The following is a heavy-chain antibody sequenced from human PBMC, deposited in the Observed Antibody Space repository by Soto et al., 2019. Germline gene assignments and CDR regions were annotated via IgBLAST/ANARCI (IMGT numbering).Heavy chain of an antibody. D-gene: IGHD3-3*01. V-gene: IGHV1-8*01. CDR3: ARQRKVDFWRKGLDV. Sequence: ASVKVSCKASGHTFTSHDIHWVRQATGQGLEWMGWMDPNSGVTGYAQKFKGRVTMTRDTSTNTAHMELSSLTSDDTAVYYCARQRKVDFWRKGLDVWGQETTVTFAS. CDR1: GHTFTSHD. J-gene: IGHJ6*02. CDR2: MDPNSGVT.